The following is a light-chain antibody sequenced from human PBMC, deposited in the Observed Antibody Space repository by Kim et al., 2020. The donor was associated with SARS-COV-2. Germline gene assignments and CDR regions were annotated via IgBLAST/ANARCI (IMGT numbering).Light chain of an antibody. V-gene: IGKV3-20*01. CDR2: GAS. J-gene: IGKJ2*01. CDR1: QSVNSY. Sequence: SPGERATLSCRASQSVNSYLAWYQQKRGQAPRLLIYGASIRATGIPDRFSGSGSGTDFTLTISRLEPEDFAVYYCQRYGRSVMYTFGQGTKLEI. CDR3: QRYGRSVMYT.